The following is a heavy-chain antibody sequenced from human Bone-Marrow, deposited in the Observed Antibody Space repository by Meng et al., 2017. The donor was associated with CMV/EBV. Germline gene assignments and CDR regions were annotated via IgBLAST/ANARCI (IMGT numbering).Heavy chain of an antibody. Sequence: SQTLELTCAISGDSVPSNSPAWNWIRQSPSRGLEWLGRTYYRSKWYNDYAVSVKSRITINPDTSKNQFSLQLNSVTPEDTAVYYCARDLLEFWSGHSHYYYYYGMDVWGQGTTVTGSS. CDR2: TYYRSKWYN. CDR3: ARDLLEFWSGHSHYYYYYGMDV. V-gene: IGHV6-1*01. J-gene: IGHJ6*02. CDR1: GDSVPSNSPA. D-gene: IGHD3-3*01.